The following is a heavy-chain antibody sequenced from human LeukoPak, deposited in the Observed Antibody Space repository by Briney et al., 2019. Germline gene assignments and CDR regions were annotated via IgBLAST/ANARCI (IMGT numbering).Heavy chain of an antibody. J-gene: IGHJ6*03. D-gene: IGHD6-19*01. V-gene: IGHV3-21*01. CDR2: ISSTSSYI. CDR1: GFIFNSHS. Sequence: PGGSLRLSCAASGFIFNSHSMNWVRQAPGKGLEWVSSISSTSSYIYYADSVKSRFTISRDNAKSSLYLQMNSLRAEDTAVYYCARSSGWYHRGPDYYYYYMDVWGKGTTVTVSS. CDR3: ARSSGWYHRGPDYYYYYMDV.